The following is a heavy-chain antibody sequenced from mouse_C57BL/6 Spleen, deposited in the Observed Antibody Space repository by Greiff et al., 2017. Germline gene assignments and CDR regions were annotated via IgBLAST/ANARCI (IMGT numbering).Heavy chain of an antibody. J-gene: IGHJ4*01. V-gene: IGHV1-18*01. CDR2: INPNNGGT. CDR3: ARRNPNYYAMDY. Sequence: VQLQQSGPELVKPGASVKIPCKASGYTFTDYNMDWVKQSHGKSLEWIGDINPNNGGTIYNQKFKGKATLTVDKSSSTAYMELRSLTSEDTAVYYCARRNPNYYAMDYWGQGTSVTVSS. CDR1: GYTFTDYN.